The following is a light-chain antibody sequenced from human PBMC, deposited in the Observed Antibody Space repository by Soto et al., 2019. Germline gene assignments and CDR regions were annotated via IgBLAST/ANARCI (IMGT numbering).Light chain of an antibody. CDR1: QSIGTW. CDR3: QQYNSDTWT. V-gene: IGKV1-5*01. J-gene: IGKJ1*01. Sequence: IQMTQSPSTLSASVGDRVTITCRASQSIGTWLAWYQQKPGQAPKLLIYDASTLQSGVSSRFSGSGSGTDFTLTISSLQPDDFATYYCQQYNSDTWTFGQGTKVEIK. CDR2: DAS.